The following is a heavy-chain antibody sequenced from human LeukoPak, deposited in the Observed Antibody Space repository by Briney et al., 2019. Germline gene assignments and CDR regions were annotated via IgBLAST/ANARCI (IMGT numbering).Heavy chain of an antibody. CDR3: ARKSSYYLFDY. Sequence: GGSLRLSCAASGFTFSDYYMSWIRQPPGKGLEWVSYISSSGSTIYYADSVKGRFTISRDNAKNSLYLQMNSLRAEDTAVYYCARKSSYYLFDYWGQGTLVTVSS. D-gene: IGHD1-26*01. J-gene: IGHJ4*02. V-gene: IGHV3-11*04. CDR2: ISSSGSTI. CDR1: GFTFSDYY.